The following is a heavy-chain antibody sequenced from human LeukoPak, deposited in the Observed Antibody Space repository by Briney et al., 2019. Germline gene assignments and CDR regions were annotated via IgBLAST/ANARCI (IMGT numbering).Heavy chain of an antibody. Sequence: GGPLRLSCAASGFTFSSYGMHWVRQAPGKGLEWVAFIRYDGSNKYYADSVKGRFTISRDNSKNTLYLQMNSLRAEDTAVYYCAKGAVGYSSSYKVDYWGQGTLVTVSS. V-gene: IGHV3-30*02. D-gene: IGHD6-6*01. CDR2: IRYDGSNK. CDR1: GFTFSSYG. CDR3: AKGAVGYSSSYKVDY. J-gene: IGHJ4*02.